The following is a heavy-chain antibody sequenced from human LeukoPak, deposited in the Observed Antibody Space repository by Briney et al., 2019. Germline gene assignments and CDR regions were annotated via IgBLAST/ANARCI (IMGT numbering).Heavy chain of an antibody. CDR2: IYYSGST. Sequence: TSETLSLTCGVSGGSISSGTYYWSWIRQLPGKGLEWIGYIYYSGSTYYNPSLKSRLFTSVDRSKNQFSLSLSSVTSADTAVYYCARDRDGYNSLDYWGQGTLVTVSS. CDR1: GGSISSGTYY. D-gene: IGHD3-22*01. V-gene: IGHV4-31*11. J-gene: IGHJ4*02. CDR3: ARDRDGYNSLDY.